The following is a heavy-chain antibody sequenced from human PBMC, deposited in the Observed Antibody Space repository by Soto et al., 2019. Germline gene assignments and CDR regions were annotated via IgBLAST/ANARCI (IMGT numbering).Heavy chain of an antibody. J-gene: IGHJ5*01. D-gene: IGHD5-18*01. V-gene: IGHV3-33*01. CDR1: GFSFSNYA. Sequence: PGGSLRLSCAASGFSFSNYAMCWVRQAPGKGLEWVAAIWYDGSNQYYAGSVKGRFTISRDKPKNTLYLQMSSLRVGDTGVYYCARDRTDTAMIILDSWGHGTLVTVSS. CDR3: ARDRTDTAMIILDS. CDR2: IWYDGSNQ.